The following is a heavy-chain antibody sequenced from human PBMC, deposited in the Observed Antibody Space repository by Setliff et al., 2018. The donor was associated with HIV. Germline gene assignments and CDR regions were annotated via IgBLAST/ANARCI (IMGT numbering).Heavy chain of an antibody. V-gene: IGHV3-23*01. CDR1: GGAISSYY. CDR3: AKSLLVAGNDY. D-gene: IGHD2-8*02. Sequence: PSETLSLTCTVSGGAISSYYWSWVRQAPGKGLEWVSAISSGGEIMFYAHSVKCRFTISRDNSKNTLYLQMISLRADDTAVYYCAKSLLVAGNDYWGQGTLVTVSS. CDR2: ISSGGEIM. J-gene: IGHJ4*02.